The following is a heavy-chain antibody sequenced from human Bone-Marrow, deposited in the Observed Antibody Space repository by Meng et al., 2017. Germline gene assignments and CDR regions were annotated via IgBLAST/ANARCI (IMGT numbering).Heavy chain of an antibody. J-gene: IGHJ4*02. V-gene: IGHV3-15*01. CDR2: IKRNSDGGTI. Sequence: VQLVASGGGLVKPGGSLRLFCVASGLSFTDAWMSWVRQAPGKGLEWVGRIKRNSDGGTIDYAAPVKGRFTISRDDSKNTLYLQMDSLITEDTAVYFCATGAAAADHWGQGTLVTVSS. CDR1: GLSFTDAW. CDR3: ATGAAAADH. D-gene: IGHD6-13*01.